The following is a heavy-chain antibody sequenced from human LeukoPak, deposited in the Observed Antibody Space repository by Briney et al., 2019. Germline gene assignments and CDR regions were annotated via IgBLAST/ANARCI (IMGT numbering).Heavy chain of an antibody. D-gene: IGHD3-10*01. J-gene: IGHJ4*02. V-gene: IGHV3-64D*06. Sequence: GGSLRLSCSASGFTFSRYAMHWVRQAPGKGLEYVSAISSNGGSTYYADSVKGRFTISRDNSKNTLYLQMSSLRAEDTAVYYCVKDGSGSYYTYYFDYWGQGALVTVSS. CDR2: ISSNGGST. CDR3: VKDGSGSYYTYYFDY. CDR1: GFTFSRYA.